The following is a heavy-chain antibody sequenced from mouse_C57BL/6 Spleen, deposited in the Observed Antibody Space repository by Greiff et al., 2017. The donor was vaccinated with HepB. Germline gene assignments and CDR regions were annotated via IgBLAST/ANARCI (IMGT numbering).Heavy chain of an antibody. CDR2: IDPENGDT. Sequence: EVQLQQSGAELVRPGASVKLSCTASGFNIKDAYMHWVKQRPEQGLEWIGWIDPENGDTEYASKFQGKATITADTSSNTAYLQLSSLTSEDTAVYYCTYYYGSSYGWFAYWGQGTLVTVSA. J-gene: IGHJ3*01. V-gene: IGHV14-4*01. D-gene: IGHD1-1*01. CDR1: GFNIKDAY. CDR3: TYYYGSSYGWFAY.